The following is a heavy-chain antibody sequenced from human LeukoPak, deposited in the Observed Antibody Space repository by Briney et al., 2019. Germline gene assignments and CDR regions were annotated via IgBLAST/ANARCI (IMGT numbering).Heavy chain of an antibody. CDR1: GYTFTSYG. J-gene: IGHJ4*02. CDR3: ARDTRHDYGGNNHPYDY. Sequence: ASVTVSCKASGYTFTSYGISWVRQAPGQGLEWMGWISAYNGNTNYAQKLQGRVTMTTDTSTSTAYMELRSLRSDDTAVYYCARDTRHDYGGNNHPYDYWGQGTLVTVSS. V-gene: IGHV1-18*01. D-gene: IGHD4-23*01. CDR2: ISAYNGNT.